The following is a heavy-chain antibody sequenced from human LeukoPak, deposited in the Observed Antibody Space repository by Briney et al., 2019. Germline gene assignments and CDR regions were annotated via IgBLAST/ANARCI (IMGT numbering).Heavy chain of an antibody. D-gene: IGHD3-16*01. Sequence: SETLSLTCTVSGGSISSYYWSWIRQPPGKGLEWIGYIYYNGNTNYNPSLKSRVTISVDTSKNQFSLKLSSVTAADTAVYYCARDRSTMGGYYYYGMDVWGQGTTVTVSS. CDR1: GGSISSYY. V-gene: IGHV4-59*01. CDR2: IYYNGNT. J-gene: IGHJ6*02. CDR3: ARDRSTMGGYYYYGMDV.